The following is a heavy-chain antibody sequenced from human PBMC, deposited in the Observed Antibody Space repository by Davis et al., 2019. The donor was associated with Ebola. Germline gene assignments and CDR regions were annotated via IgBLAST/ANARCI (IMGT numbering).Heavy chain of an antibody. J-gene: IGHJ6*02. CDR3: ARDFGSSSSYYYYYGMDV. D-gene: IGHD6-6*01. V-gene: IGHV1-2*04. CDR2: INPNSGGT. CDR1: GYTFTGYY. Sequence: ASVKVSCKASGYTFTGYYMHWVRQAPGQGLEWMGWINPNSGGTNYAQKFQGWVTITRDTSISTAYMELSRLRSDDTAVYYCARDFGSSSSYYYYYGMDVWGQGTTVTVSS.